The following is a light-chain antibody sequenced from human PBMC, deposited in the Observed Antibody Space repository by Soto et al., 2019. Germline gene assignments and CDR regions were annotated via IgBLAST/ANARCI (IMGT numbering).Light chain of an antibody. CDR3: QHYNSYSEA. J-gene: IGKJ1*01. CDR1: QTISSW. V-gene: IGKV1-5*03. CDR2: KAS. Sequence: DIQMTQSPSTLSGSVGDRVTITCGASQTISSWLAWYQQKPGKAPKLLIYKASTLKSGVPSRFSGSGYGTELTLTISSLKTDDFETYYCQHYNSYSEAFGQGTKVDIK.